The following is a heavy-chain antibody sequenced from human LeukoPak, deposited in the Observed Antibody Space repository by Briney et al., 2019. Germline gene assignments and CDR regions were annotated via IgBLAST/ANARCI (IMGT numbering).Heavy chain of an antibody. Sequence: SETLSLTCTVSGASINGYYWTWVRLPADKGLEWIGRLYSDGTPYYNPSLKSRVTMSVDTSKNQFSLKLRSVTAADTAIYYCARGSSGVTRRYYFDFWGQGALVNVSS. V-gene: IGHV4-4*07. D-gene: IGHD3-22*01. J-gene: IGHJ4*02. CDR3: ARGSSGVTRRYYFDF. CDR1: GASINGYY. CDR2: LYSDGTP.